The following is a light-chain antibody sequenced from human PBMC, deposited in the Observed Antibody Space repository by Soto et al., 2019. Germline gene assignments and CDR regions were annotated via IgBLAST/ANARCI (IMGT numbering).Light chain of an antibody. J-gene: IGLJ1*01. CDR2: EGS. Sequence: QSALTQPASVSGSPGQSITISCTGTSSDVGSYNFVSWYQQHPGKAPKRMIYEGSKRPSGVSNRFSGSKSGNTASLTISGLQAEDEADYYRCSSAGSSTWVFGTGTKLTVL. V-gene: IGLV2-23*01. CDR1: SSDVGSYNF. CDR3: CSSAGSSTWV.